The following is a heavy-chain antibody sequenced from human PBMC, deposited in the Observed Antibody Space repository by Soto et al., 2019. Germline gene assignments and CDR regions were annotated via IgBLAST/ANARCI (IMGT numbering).Heavy chain of an antibody. CDR2: ITSDTKTI. V-gene: IGHV3-48*02. CDR1: GFTFSVYS. D-gene: IGHD6-19*01. Sequence: EVQLVESGGDLVQREGSLRLSCVASGFTFSVYSMNWVRQAPGKGLEWFSYITSDTKTIKYADSVKGRFTISRDNAKNSVYLQMNSLRDEDTAVYCCARSVEGHFDYWGQGTVVTVSS. CDR3: ARSVEGHFDY. J-gene: IGHJ4*02.